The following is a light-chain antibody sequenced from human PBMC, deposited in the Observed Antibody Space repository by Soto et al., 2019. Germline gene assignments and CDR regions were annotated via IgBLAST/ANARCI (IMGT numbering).Light chain of an antibody. CDR1: QSISNY. CDR3: QQSYSIPRLT. CDR2: AAS. V-gene: IGKV1-39*01. J-gene: IGKJ3*01. Sequence: DIQMTQSPSSLSASVGDRVTITCRASQSISNYLNWYQHKAGKAPKVLIYAASSLQRGVPSRFSGSGSGTDFTLIISSLQPEDFATYYCQQSYSIPRLTFGPGTRVEIK.